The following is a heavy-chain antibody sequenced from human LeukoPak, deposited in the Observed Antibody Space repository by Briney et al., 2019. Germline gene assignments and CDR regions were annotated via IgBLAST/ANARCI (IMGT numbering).Heavy chain of an antibody. D-gene: IGHD3-9*01. V-gene: IGHV1-18*01. CDR1: GYTFTSYG. CDR3: ARVSGLFLVLRYFDWLPDY. Sequence: GASVKVSCKASGYTFTSYGISWVRQAPGQGLEWIGWISAYNGNTNYAQKLQGRVTMTTDTSTSTAYMELRSLRSDDTAVYYCARVSGLFLVLRYFDWLPDYWGQGTLVTVSS. J-gene: IGHJ4*02. CDR2: ISAYNGNT.